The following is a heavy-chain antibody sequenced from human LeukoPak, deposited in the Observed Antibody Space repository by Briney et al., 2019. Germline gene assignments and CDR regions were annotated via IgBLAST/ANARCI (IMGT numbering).Heavy chain of an antibody. D-gene: IGHD2-15*01. CDR2: IKSDGAT. J-gene: IGHJ4*02. Sequence: GGSRRLSCATSGFTFSGAWLSWVRQVPGKGQEWIGRIKSDGATDYAAPVRGRFTISRDVSRATLYLEMNSLKTDDTAIYYCTTVTHFYLGGQGTLVTVSS. CDR3: TTVTHFYL. V-gene: IGHV3-15*01. CDR1: GFTFSGAW.